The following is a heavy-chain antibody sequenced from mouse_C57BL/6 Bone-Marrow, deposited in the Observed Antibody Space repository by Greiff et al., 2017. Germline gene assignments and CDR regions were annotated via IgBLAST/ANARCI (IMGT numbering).Heavy chain of an antibody. V-gene: IGHV1-59*01. J-gene: IGHJ1*03. CDR2: IDPSDSYT. D-gene: IGHD1-1*01. CDR1: GYTFTSYW. Sequence: QVQLQQPGAELVRPGTSVKLSCKASGYTFTSYWMHWVKQRPGQGLEWIGVIDPSDSYTNYNQKFKGKATLTVDTSSSTAYMQRSSLTSEDSAVYYCARYYYGSSYPNWYFDVWGTGTTVTVSS. CDR3: ARYYYGSSYPNWYFDV.